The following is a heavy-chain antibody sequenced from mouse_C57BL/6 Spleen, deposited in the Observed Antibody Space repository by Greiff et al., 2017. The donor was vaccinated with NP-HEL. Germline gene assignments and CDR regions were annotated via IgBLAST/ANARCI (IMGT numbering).Heavy chain of an antibody. V-gene: IGHV1-54*01. CDR2: INPGSGGT. CDR1: GYAFTNYL. CDR3: AREHYFDY. J-gene: IGHJ2*01. Sequence: VQLQQSGAELVRPGTSVKVSCKASGYAFTNYLIEWVKQRPGQGLEWIGVINPGSGGTNYNEKFKGKATLTADKSSSTAYRQLSSLTSEDSAVYFCAREHYFDYWGQGTTLTVSS.